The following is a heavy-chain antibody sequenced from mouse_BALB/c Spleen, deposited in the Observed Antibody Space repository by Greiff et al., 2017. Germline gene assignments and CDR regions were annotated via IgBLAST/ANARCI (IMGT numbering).Heavy chain of an antibody. V-gene: IGHV1-7*01. CDR2: INPSTGYT. D-gene: IGHD4-1*01. Sequence: QVQLQQSGAELAKPGASVKMSCKASGYTFTSYWMHWVKQRPGQGLEWIGYINPSTGYTEYNQKFKDKATLTADKSSSTAYMQLSSLTSEDSAVYYCARDWDCDCWGQGTTLTVSA. CDR3: ARDWDCDC. J-gene: IGHJ2*01. CDR1: GYTFTSYW.